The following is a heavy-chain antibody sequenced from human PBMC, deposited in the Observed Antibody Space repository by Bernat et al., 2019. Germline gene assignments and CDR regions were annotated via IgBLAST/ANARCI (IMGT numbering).Heavy chain of an antibody. CDR2: IKQDGSEK. J-gene: IGHJ6*02. CDR3: ARDPSGYEVYYYGMDV. Sequence: EVQLVESGGGLVQPGGSLRLSCAASGFTFSSYWMSWVRQAPGKGLEWVANIKQDGSEKYYVDSVKGRFTISRDNAKNSLYLQMNSLRAEDTAVYYCARDPSGYEVYYYGMDVWGQGTTVTVSS. D-gene: IGHD5-12*01. CDR1: GFTFSSYW. V-gene: IGHV3-7*03.